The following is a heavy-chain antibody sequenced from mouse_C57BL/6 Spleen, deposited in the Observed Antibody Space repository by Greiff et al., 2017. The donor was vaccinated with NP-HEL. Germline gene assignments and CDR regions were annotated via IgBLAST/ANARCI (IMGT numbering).Heavy chain of an antibody. CDR2: IHPSDSGT. J-gene: IGHJ3*01. CDR3: AVGDGYYGWFAD. Sequence: VQLQQPGAELVKPGASVKVSCKASGYTFTSYWMHWVKQRPGQGLEWIGNIHPSDSGTNYNQKFKGKATLTVDKSSSTAYMQLSSLTSEDSAVYYCAVGDGYYGWFADWGKGTLVTVSA. V-gene: IGHV1-74*01. D-gene: IGHD2-3*01. CDR1: GYTFTSYW.